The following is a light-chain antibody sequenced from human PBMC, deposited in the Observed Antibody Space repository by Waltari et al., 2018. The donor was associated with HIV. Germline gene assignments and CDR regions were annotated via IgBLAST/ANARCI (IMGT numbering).Light chain of an antibody. CDR3: QSYDIKDSNWL. CDR2: END. CDR1: SGDIATRN. Sequence: FLLTQPHSVSESPGKTVTISCTHSSGDIATRNVQRYHQRPGSTPTTVIFENDQRPSGVPTRFSGSIDMSSNSASLTISELDTEDEADYFCQSYDIKDSNWLFVGGTKLTVL. J-gene: IGLJ3*02. V-gene: IGLV6-57*01.